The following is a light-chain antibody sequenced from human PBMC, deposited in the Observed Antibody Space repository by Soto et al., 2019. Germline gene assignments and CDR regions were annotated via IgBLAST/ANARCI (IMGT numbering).Light chain of an antibody. Sequence: QAVVTQEPSLTVSPGGTDTLTCGSSTGDVTSGHWPYWYQQKPGQAPRTLIYDTYNKHSWTPVRFSGSLLGGKAALTLSGAQPEDEAVYYCLLGYSGGDWVFGGRTKLTVL. CDR2: DTY. CDR1: TGDVTSGHW. J-gene: IGLJ3*02. V-gene: IGLV7-46*01. CDR3: LLGYSGGDWV.